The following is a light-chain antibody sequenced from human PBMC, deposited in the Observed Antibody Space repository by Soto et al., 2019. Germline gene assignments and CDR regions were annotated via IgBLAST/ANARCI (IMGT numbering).Light chain of an antibody. CDR1: SSNIGSNT. CDR3: AAWDDSLNGVV. Sequence: QSALTQPPSASGTPGQRVTISCSGSSSNIGSNTVNWYQQLPGTAPKLLIYGNHQRPSGVPDRVSGSKSGTSASLAISGLQSEDEADYYCAAWDDSLNGVVFGGGTKVTVL. V-gene: IGLV1-44*01. CDR2: GNH. J-gene: IGLJ2*01.